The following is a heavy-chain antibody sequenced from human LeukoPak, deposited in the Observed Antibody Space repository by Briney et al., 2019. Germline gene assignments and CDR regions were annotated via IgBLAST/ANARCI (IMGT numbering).Heavy chain of an antibody. D-gene: IGHD5-12*01. V-gene: IGHV1-69*13. CDR2: IIPIFGTA. CDR1: GYTFTSYG. J-gene: IGHJ4*02. Sequence: ASVKVSCKASGYTFTSYGISWVRQAPGQGLEWMGGIIPIFGTANYAQKFQGRVTITADESTSTAYMELSSLRSEDTAVYYCARDPPYSGYDYVLDYWGQGTLVTVSS. CDR3: ARDPPYSGYDYVLDY.